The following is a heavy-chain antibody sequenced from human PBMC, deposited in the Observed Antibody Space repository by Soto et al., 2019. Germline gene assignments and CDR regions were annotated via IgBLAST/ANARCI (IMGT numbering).Heavy chain of an antibody. D-gene: IGHD3-3*01. CDR2: INSDGSST. CDR3: ARMGNSYYDFWSGYRQPDYYYYGMDV. V-gene: IGHV3-74*01. J-gene: IGHJ6*02. Sequence: GGSLRLSCAASGLTFSSYWMHWVRQAPGKGLVWVSRINSDGSSTSYADSVKGRFTISRDNAKSTLYLQMNSLRAEDTAVYYCARMGNSYYDFWSGYRQPDYYYYGMDVWGQGTTVTVSS. CDR1: GLTFSSYW.